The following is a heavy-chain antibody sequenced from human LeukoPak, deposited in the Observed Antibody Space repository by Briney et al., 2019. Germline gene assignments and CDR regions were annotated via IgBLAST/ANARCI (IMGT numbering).Heavy chain of an antibody. Sequence: SQTLSLTCAVSGDSISSGAYYWSWIRQHRGKGLEWIGNIFYTGSTDYNPSRKSRITISVDTSKNQFSLKLNSVTAADTAVYYCARDPTTVVTLPYYFDFWGQGTPVTVSS. CDR3: ARDPTTVVTLPYYFDF. CDR2: IFYTGST. J-gene: IGHJ4*02. V-gene: IGHV4-31*11. D-gene: IGHD4-23*01. CDR1: GDSISSGAYY.